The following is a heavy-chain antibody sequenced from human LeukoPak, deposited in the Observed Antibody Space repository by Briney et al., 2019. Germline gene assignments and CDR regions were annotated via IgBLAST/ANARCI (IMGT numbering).Heavy chain of an antibody. V-gene: IGHV3-7*01. CDR2: IKQDGSEK. J-gene: IGHJ4*02. D-gene: IGHD7-27*01. CDR3: ARGVWAPFDS. Sequence: GGSLRLSCAASGFSLSNYWMNWVRQAPGKGLEWVANIKQDGSEKNSVDSVKGRFSISRDNAKNSLILQMNSLRDEDTAVYYCARGVWAPFDSWGQGTLVSVSS. CDR1: GFSLSNYW.